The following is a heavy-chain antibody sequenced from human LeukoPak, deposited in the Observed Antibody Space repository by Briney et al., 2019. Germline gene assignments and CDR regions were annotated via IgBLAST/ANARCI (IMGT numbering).Heavy chain of an antibody. D-gene: IGHD6-19*01. CDR2: ISTSSTYI. V-gene: IGHV3-21*01. CDR1: GFTFSSYS. Sequence: GGSLRLSCAASGFTFSSYSMNWVRQAPGKGLEWASSISTSSTYIYYADSLKGRFTISRDNAKNSLYLQMNSLRAEDTAVYYCARGYSSGWLGEIGYWGQGTLVTVSS. J-gene: IGHJ4*02. CDR3: ARGYSSGWLGEIGY.